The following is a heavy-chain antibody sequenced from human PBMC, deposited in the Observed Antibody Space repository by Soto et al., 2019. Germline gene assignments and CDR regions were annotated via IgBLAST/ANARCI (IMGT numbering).Heavy chain of an antibody. CDR2: IYGGLTT. Sequence: GGSLRLSCAASGFTVSSTYMTWVRQAPGKGLEWVSVIYGGLTTSYADSVTGRFTISRDNSKNTVFLQMNSLRGEDTAVYYCARDRIEAAGTPRFNYYYGMDVWGQGTTVTVSS. D-gene: IGHD6-13*01. CDR3: ARDRIEAAGTPRFNYYYGMDV. CDR1: GFTVSSTY. V-gene: IGHV3-53*01. J-gene: IGHJ6*02.